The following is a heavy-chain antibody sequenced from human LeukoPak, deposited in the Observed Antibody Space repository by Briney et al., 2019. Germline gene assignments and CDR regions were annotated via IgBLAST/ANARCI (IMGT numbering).Heavy chain of an antibody. CDR3: AREVVDIVATIPYYYGMDV. V-gene: IGHV4-4*07. Sequence: SETLSLTCTVSGGSISSYYWSWIRQPAGKGLEWIGRIYTSGSTNYNPSLKSRVTMSVDTSKNQFSLKLSSVTAADTAVYYCAREVVDIVATIPYYYGMDVWGQGTTVTVSS. D-gene: IGHD5-12*01. CDR1: GGSISSYY. CDR2: IYTSGST. J-gene: IGHJ6*02.